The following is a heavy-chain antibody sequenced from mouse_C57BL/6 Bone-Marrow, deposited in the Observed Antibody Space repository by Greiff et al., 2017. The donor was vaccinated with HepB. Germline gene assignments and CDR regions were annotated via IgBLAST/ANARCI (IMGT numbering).Heavy chain of an antibody. CDR3: ARHPTTVVASYYFDY. V-gene: IGHV5-9*01. D-gene: IGHD1-1*01. J-gene: IGHJ2*01. CDR2: ISGGGGNT. Sequence: EVKVVESGGGLVKPGGSLKLSCAASGFTFSSYTMSWVRQTPEKRLEWVATISGGGGNTYYPDSVKGRFTISRDNAKNPLYLQMSSLRSEDTVLYYCARHPTTVVASYYFDYWGQGTTLTVSS. CDR1: GFTFSSYT.